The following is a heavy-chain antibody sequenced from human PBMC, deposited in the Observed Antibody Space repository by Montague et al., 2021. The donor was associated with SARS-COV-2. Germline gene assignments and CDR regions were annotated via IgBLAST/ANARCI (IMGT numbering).Heavy chain of an antibody. CDR1: CFTFSRYA. CDR3: ARFDIMTAYPYEY. D-gene: IGHD3-9*01. J-gene: IGHJ4*02. V-gene: IGHV3-23*01. Sequence: SLRLSCASSCFTFSRYAIRWFCQPPGKGLDWVSGIRGNGGIPYYADSVKGRFTISRDNPKNTLYLQMNSLSAEDTAVEYCARFDIMTAYPYEYWGQGTL. CDR2: IRGNGGIP.